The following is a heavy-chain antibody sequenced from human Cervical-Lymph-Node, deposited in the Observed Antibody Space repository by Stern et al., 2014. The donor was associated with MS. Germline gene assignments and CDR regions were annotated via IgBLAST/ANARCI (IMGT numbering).Heavy chain of an antibody. V-gene: IGHV1-69*01. D-gene: IGHD3-10*01. CDR3: ALGGFGHYFEY. Sequence: QMQLVQSGAEVQKPGSSVKVSCRASGGTFSSSDISWVRQAPGQGLEWMGGIIPIIGTANYAQKYQGRVTITADESTSTAYMELRSEDTAIYYCALGGFGHYFEYWGQGTLVTVSS. CDR2: IIPIIGTA. CDR1: GGTFSSSD. J-gene: IGHJ4*02.